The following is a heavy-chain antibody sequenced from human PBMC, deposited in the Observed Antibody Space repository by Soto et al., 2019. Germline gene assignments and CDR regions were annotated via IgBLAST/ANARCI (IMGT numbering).Heavy chain of an antibody. J-gene: IGHJ5*02. CDR1: GYTFTSYG. CDR3: ARILAVAGLWFDP. V-gene: IGHV1-18*01. Sequence: GASVKVSCKASGYTFTSYGISWVRQDPGQGLEWMGWISAYNGNTNYAQKLQGRVTMSTDTSTSTAYMELRSLRSDDTAVYYCARILAVAGLWFDPWGQGTLVTVSS. D-gene: IGHD6-19*01. CDR2: ISAYNGNT.